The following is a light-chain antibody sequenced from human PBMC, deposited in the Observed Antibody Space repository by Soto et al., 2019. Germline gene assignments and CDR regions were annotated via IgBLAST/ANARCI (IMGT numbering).Light chain of an antibody. CDR3: QLYGSSPPRT. CDR2: GAS. CDR1: QSVSSTY. V-gene: IGKV3-20*01. J-gene: IGKJ1*01. Sequence: EIVLTQSPGTLSLSPGERATLSCRASQSVSSTYLGWYQQKPGQAPRLLIYGASSRATGIPDRFSGSGSGTDFALTIGRLEPEDFAVYYCQLYGSSPPRTFGEGTEVEIK.